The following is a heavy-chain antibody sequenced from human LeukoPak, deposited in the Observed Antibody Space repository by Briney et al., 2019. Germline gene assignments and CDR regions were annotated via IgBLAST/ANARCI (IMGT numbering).Heavy chain of an antibody. CDR1: GFTFSSYS. D-gene: IGHD2-2*01. CDR2: ISSSSSTI. V-gene: IGHV3-48*01. J-gene: IGHJ4*02. Sequence: GGSLRLSCAASGFTFSSYSMNWVRQAPGKGLEWVSYISSSSSTIYYADSVKGRFTISRDNAKNSLYLQMNSLRAEDTAVYYCARGKGYCSSTSCYAFDYWGQGTLVTVSP. CDR3: ARGKGYCSSTSCYAFDY.